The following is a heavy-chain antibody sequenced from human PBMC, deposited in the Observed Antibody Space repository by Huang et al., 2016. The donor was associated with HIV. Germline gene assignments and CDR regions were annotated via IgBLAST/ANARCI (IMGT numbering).Heavy chain of an antibody. Sequence: VQLQQWGASLLKPSETLSLTCAVSGGTFTGYFCGWVRQAPGKGLEWIAEIKHSGTTSYNPSIKRRVSMSVDVSNNQFSLSLKSVTAADTAVYFCVRCPGYYFEPSRYFDAFDIWGPGTMVTVS. CDR2: IKHSGTT. CDR3: VRCPGYYFEPSRYFDAFDI. D-gene: IGHD3-22*01. V-gene: IGHV4-34*02. J-gene: IGHJ3*02. CDR1: GGTFTGYF.